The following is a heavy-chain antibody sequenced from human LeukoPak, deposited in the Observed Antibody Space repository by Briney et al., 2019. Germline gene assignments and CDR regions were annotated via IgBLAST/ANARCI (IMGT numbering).Heavy chain of an antibody. D-gene: IGHD5-18*01. Sequence: SQTLSLTCTVSGGSISSGSYYWSWIRQPAGKGLEWVGRIYTSGSTNYNPSLKSRVTISVDTSKNQFSLKLSSVTAADTAVYYCARDASYDLGFDIWGQGTMVTVSS. CDR1: GGSISSGSYY. CDR3: ARDASYDLGFDI. V-gene: IGHV4-61*02. CDR2: IYTSGST. J-gene: IGHJ3*02.